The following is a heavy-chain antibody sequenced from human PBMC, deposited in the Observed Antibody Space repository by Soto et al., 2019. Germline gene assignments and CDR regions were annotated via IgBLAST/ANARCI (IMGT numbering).Heavy chain of an antibody. J-gene: IGHJ6*03. CDR2: ISWYSGSI. D-gene: IGHD6-13*01. CDR1: GFTFDDYA. CDR3: AKDFRRRGYYYFHMDV. V-gene: IGHV3-9*01. Sequence: PGGSLRLSCAASGFTFDDYAMHWVRQAPGKCLVFVLGISWYSGSIGYADSVKGRFSFSRFNANISLYLQMNSLRVEDTALYYCAKDFRRRGYYYFHMDVWGKGTTVTVSS.